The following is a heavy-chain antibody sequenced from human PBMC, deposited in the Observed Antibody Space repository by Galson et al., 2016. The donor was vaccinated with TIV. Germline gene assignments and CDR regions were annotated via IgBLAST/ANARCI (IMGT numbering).Heavy chain of an antibody. Sequence: QSGAEVTKPGESLKISCKGSGSNFPIYWIGWVRQMPGKGLEWVGVIYPDDSDTRYSPTFQGQVIISADKYTTTAYLQWSSLKASDTAMYYCARVSRREVTDWDFDLWGRGTLVAVSS. D-gene: IGHD2-21*02. CDR2: IYPDDSDT. V-gene: IGHV5-51*03. J-gene: IGHJ2*01. CDR3: ARVSRREVTDWDFDL. CDR1: GSNFPIYW.